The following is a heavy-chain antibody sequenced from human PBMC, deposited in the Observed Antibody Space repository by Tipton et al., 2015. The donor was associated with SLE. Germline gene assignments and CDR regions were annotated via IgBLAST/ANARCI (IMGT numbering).Heavy chain of an antibody. D-gene: IGHD3-9*01. J-gene: IGHJ5*02. Sequence: TLSLTCTVSDGSISDSYWSWIRQPAGKGLEWIGRIFSGGNTDYNPSLQSRVTISVDTSKNQVSLKLTSVTAADTAVYYCARGDDILTDTWFDPWGQGTLVTVSS. CDR2: IFSGGNT. CDR3: ARGDDILTDTWFDP. V-gene: IGHV4-4*07. CDR1: DGSISDSY.